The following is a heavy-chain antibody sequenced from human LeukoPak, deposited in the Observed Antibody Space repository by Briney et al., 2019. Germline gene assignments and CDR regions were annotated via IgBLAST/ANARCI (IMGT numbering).Heavy chain of an antibody. J-gene: IGHJ4*02. CDR2: TYYRSKWYN. CDR3: AREVPVEMATSFDY. Sequence: SQTLSLTCAISGDSLSSNSAAWKWIRQSPSRGLEWLGRTYYRSKWYNDYAVSVQSRITINPDTSKNQFSLQLNSVTPEDTAVYYCAREVPVEMATSFDYWGQGTLVTVSS. D-gene: IGHD5-24*01. CDR1: GDSLSSNSAA. V-gene: IGHV6-1*01.